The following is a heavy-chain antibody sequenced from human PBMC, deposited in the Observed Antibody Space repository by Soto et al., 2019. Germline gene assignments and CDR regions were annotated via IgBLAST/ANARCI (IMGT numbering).Heavy chain of an antibody. CDR1: GYTFTSYG. Sequence: ASVKVSCKASGYTFTSYGISWVRQAPGQGLEWMGWISAYNGNTNYAQKIQGRVTMNTDTSTSTAYMELRSPRSDDTAGYYCARNRREGRCSGGSCYSQYYYMDVWGKGTTVTVSS. D-gene: IGHD2-15*01. J-gene: IGHJ6*03. V-gene: IGHV1-18*01. CDR3: ARNRREGRCSGGSCYSQYYYMDV. CDR2: ISAYNGNT.